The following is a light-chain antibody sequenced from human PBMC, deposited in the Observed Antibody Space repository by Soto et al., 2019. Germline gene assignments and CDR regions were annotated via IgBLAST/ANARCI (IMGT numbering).Light chain of an antibody. Sequence: QSALTQPPSASGSPGQSVTISCTGTSSDVGAYNSVSWYQHYPGKAPKLLIYEVSKRPSGVPDRFSGSKSGNTASLTVSALQAEDEADYYCSSYAGATNLVFGGGTKLTVL. CDR1: SSDVGAYNS. CDR3: SSYAGATNLV. V-gene: IGLV2-8*01. J-gene: IGLJ2*01. CDR2: EVS.